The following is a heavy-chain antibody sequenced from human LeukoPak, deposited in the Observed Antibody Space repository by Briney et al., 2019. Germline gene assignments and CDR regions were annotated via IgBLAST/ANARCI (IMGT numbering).Heavy chain of an antibody. CDR1: GYSISSGYY. D-gene: IGHD6-19*01. Sequence: SETLSLTCTVSGYSISSGYYWGWIRQPPGKGLEWIGSIYHSGSTYYNPSLKSRVTISVDTSKNQFSLKLSSATAADTAVYYCARRVLQWRVFDYWGQGTLVTVSS. V-gene: IGHV4-38-2*02. CDR2: IYHSGST. J-gene: IGHJ4*02. CDR3: ARRVLQWRVFDY.